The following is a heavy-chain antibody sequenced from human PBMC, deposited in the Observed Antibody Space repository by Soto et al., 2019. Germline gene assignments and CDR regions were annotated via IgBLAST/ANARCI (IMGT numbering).Heavy chain of an antibody. Sequence: ASVKVSCKASGYTFTSYGISWVRQAPGQGLEWMGWISAYNGNTNYAQKLQGRVTMTTDTSTSTAYMELRSLRSDDTAVYYCAGYSSSSGFYYGMDFWGQGTTVTVSS. D-gene: IGHD6-6*01. V-gene: IGHV1-18*01. CDR1: GYTFTSYG. CDR3: AGYSSSSGFYYGMDF. J-gene: IGHJ6*02. CDR2: ISAYNGNT.